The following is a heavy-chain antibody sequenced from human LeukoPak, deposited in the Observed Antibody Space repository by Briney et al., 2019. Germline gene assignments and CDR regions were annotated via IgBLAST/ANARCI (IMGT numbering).Heavy chain of an antibody. J-gene: IGHJ4*02. V-gene: IGHV1-69*04. Sequence: GASVKVSCKASGGTFSSYAISWVRQAPGQGLECMGRIIPILDIATYAQKFQGRVTITADKSTSTAYMELSSLSSEDTAVYYCASDYGDYAGFDYWGQGTLVTVSS. D-gene: IGHD4-17*01. CDR2: IIPILDIA. CDR1: GGTFSSYA. CDR3: ASDYGDYAGFDY.